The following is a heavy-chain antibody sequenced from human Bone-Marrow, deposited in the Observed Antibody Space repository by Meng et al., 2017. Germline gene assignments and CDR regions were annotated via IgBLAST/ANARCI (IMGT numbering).Heavy chain of an antibody. CDR3: AREVSPYYYGSGSENWFDP. CDR1: GGSVNSGSYY. V-gene: IGHV4-61*01. D-gene: IGHD3-10*01. J-gene: IGHJ5*02. Sequence: GQVQESGPGLWGPSETLSLTCTVSGGSVNSGSYYWSWIRQPPGKGLEWIGYIYYSGSTNYNPSLKSRVTISVDTSKNQFSLKLSSVTAADTAVYYCAREVSPYYYGSGSENWFDPWGQGTLVTVSS. CDR2: IYYSGST.